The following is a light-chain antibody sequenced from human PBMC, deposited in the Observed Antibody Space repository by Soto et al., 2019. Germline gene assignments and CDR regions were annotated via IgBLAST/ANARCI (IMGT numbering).Light chain of an antibody. J-gene: IGKJ1*01. CDR2: GAS. Sequence: EILIPQSPATLSVSPGERATLSCRASQSVSSNLAWYQQKPGKAPRPLIYGASSRATGIPDRFSGSGSGTDFTLTIRRLEPEDFAVYYCQQYGSSRTFGQGTKVDI. CDR1: QSVSSN. V-gene: IGKV3-20*01. CDR3: QQYGSSRT.